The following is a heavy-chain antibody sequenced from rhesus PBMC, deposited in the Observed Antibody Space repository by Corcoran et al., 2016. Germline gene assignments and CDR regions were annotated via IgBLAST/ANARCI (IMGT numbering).Heavy chain of an antibody. D-gene: IGHD6-31*01. CDR1: GYIFTGRW. V-gene: IGHV5-43*01. Sequence: EVKLVQSGAEVKRPGESLRISCKTSGYIFTGRWISWVRPMPGQGLEWMGSIYPGDFDTRYNPSYQGHVTISADKSISTTYLQWSSLKASDTATYYCAKGRRAAGTSFDYWGQGVLVTVSS. CDR3: AKGRRAAGTSFDY. J-gene: IGHJ4*01. CDR2: IYPGDFDT.